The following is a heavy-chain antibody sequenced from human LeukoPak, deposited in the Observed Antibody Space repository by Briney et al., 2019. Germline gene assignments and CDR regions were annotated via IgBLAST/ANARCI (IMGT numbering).Heavy chain of an antibody. CDR2: ISGSGGST. Sequence: QPARSLRLSCEASGFTFSSYAISWVRQAPGKELEWVSTISGSGGSTNYADSVKGRFTISRDNSKNTLYLQMNSLRAEDTAVYYCAKELSSGYYGYYFDYWGQGTLVTVSS. CDR1: GFTFSSYA. J-gene: IGHJ4*02. V-gene: IGHV3-23*01. D-gene: IGHD6-19*01. CDR3: AKELSSGYYGYYFDY.